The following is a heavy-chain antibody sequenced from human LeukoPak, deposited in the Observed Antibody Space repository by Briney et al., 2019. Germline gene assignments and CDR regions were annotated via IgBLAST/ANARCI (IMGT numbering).Heavy chain of an antibody. Sequence: GGSLRLSCAASGFTFSSYSMNWVRQAPGKGLEWVSYISSSSSTIYYADSVRGRFTISRDNAKNSPFLQMNSLRAEDTAVYYCARAAVTSSYYYYYYMDVWGKGSTVTVSS. CDR2: ISSSSSTI. CDR1: GFTFSSYS. CDR3: ARAAVTSSYYYYYYMDV. V-gene: IGHV3-48*01. J-gene: IGHJ6*03. D-gene: IGHD2-21*02.